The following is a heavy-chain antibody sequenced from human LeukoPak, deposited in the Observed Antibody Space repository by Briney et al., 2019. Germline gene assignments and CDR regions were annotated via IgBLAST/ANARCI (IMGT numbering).Heavy chain of an antibody. V-gene: IGHV3-9*01. D-gene: IGHD3-22*01. J-gene: IGHJ1*01. CDR3: AKDISPDRGYYSVFQH. Sequence: GGSLRLSCAASGFIFDDYTMHWVRHAPGRGLEWVSGINWNSGSKGYADSVQGRFTISRDNAKNSLYLQMNSLRAEDTALYYCAKDISPDRGYYSVFQHWGQGTLVTVSS. CDR1: GFIFDDYT. CDR2: INWNSGSK.